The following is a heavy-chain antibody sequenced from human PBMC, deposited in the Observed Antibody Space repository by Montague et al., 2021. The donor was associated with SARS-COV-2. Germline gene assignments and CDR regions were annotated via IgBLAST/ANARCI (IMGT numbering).Heavy chain of an antibody. CDR2: IYHSGTT. Sequence: SETLSLTCIVSGGSINSFYWSWIRQPPGKGLEWIGYIYHSGTTHYSPSLKSRVAISKDMSRTHFFLRLSSVTAADTAVYYCARDSHYGRFYLWGQGTLVTVSS. CDR1: GGSINSFY. J-gene: IGHJ3*01. V-gene: IGHV4-59*01. D-gene: IGHD4-17*01. CDR3: ARDSHYGRFYL.